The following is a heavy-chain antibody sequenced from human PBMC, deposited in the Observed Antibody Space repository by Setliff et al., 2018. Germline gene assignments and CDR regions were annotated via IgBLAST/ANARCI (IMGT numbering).Heavy chain of an antibody. J-gene: IGHJ3*02. CDR2: TIPIFGTA. Sequence: SVKVSCKASGGSFSSFSIHWVRQAPGQGLEWMGRTIPIFGTANYAQKFQGRVTITADKSTSTAYMELSSLRSEDTAVYYCAISTIFGVVSPTPDAFDIWGQGTMVTVSS. D-gene: IGHD3-3*01. V-gene: IGHV1-69*08. CDR3: AISTIFGVVSPTPDAFDI. CDR1: GGSFSSFS.